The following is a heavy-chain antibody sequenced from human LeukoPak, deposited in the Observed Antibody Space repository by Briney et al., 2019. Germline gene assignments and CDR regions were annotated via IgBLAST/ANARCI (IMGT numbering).Heavy chain of an antibody. J-gene: IGHJ5*02. CDR1: GDSISSYY. CDR2: IYYSGST. V-gene: IGHV4-59*01. CDR3: ARVSRIAAAGTRWFDP. D-gene: IGHD6-13*01. Sequence: ASETLSLTCTVSGDSISSYYWSWIRQPPGKGLEWIGYIYYSGSTNYNPSLKSRVTISVDTSKNQFSLKLSSVTAADTAVYYCARVSRIAAAGTRWFDPWGQGTLVTVSS.